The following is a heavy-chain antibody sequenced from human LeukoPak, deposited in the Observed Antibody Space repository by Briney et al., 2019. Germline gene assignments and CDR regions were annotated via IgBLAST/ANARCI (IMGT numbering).Heavy chain of an antibody. Sequence: PGGSLRLSCAASGLVVSANYMSWVRQAPGKGLEWVSVIYSAGSTFYADSVKGRFTISRDNSKNTLYLQMNSLRAEDTAVYYCVKGYSGPPGSFDYWGQGTLVTVSS. CDR2: IYSAGST. D-gene: IGHD3-10*01. V-gene: IGHV3-53*01. CDR3: VKGYSGPPGSFDY. CDR1: GLVVSANY. J-gene: IGHJ4*02.